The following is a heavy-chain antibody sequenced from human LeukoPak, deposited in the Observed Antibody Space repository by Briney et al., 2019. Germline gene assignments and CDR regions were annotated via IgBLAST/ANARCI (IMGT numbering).Heavy chain of an antibody. D-gene: IGHD3-10*01. V-gene: IGHV3-23*01. Sequence: GESLRLSCGASGLTVSSYGMSWVRQAPGKGLEWVSTIIGSAVNTYYADSVKGRFTISRDDSKSTVYLQMNSLRAEDTAVYSCAKYTSGTSYRGLDQWGQGTLVTVPS. CDR3: AKYTSGTSYRGLDQ. CDR2: IIGSAVNT. J-gene: IGHJ4*02. CDR1: GLTVSSYG.